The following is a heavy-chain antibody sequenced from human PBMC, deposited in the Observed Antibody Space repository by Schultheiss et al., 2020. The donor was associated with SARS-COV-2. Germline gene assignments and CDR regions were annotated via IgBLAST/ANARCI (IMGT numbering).Heavy chain of an antibody. J-gene: IGHJ4*02. CDR2: ISSSGGST. CDR1: GFTFGDYA. V-gene: IGHV3-23*01. Sequence: GGSLRLSCTASGFTFGDYAMSWVRQAPGKGLEWVSTISSSGGSTYYADSVKGRFAISRDNAKNTLYLQMNSLRADDTGVYFCARDTSGYAFVFDYWGQGTLVTVSS. CDR3: ARDTSGYAFVFDY. D-gene: IGHD5-12*01.